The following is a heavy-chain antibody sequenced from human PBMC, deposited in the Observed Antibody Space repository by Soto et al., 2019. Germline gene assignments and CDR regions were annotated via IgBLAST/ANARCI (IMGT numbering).Heavy chain of an antibody. CDR2: ISYDGNYI. D-gene: IGHD3-10*01. CDR3: ARGFSAGKGSPPDY. J-gene: IGHJ4*02. Sequence: PGGSLRLSCEASGFAFSSYAMHWVRQAPGKGLEWVGVISYDGNYIYYADSVKGRFTISRDNSKNTLYLQMNSLRDGDTAVYYCARGFSAGKGSPPDYWGQGTLVTVSS. V-gene: IGHV3-33*08. CDR1: GFAFSSYA.